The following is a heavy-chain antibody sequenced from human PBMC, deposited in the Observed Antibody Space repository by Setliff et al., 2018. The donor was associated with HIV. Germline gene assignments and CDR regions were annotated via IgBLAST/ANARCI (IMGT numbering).Heavy chain of an antibody. D-gene: IGHD5-18*01. V-gene: IGHV4-34*01. CDR3: ARGVQLWFRN. Sequence: SETLSLICALYGGSFSGYYWSWIRHSPGKGLEWIGEINHSESANYNPSLKSRVTISVDTSKNQFSLRLSSVTAADTAVYYCARGVQLWFRNWGQGTLVTVSS. CDR1: GGSFSGYY. CDR2: INHSESA. J-gene: IGHJ4*02.